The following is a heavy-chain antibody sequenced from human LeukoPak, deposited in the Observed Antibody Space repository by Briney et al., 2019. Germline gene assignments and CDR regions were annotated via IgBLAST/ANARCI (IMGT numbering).Heavy chain of an antibody. J-gene: IGHJ4*02. Sequence: GGSLRLSCAASGFTFSGFAMSWVRRTPGKGLEWVGRIKSKTDGGTTDYAAPVKGRFTISRDDSKNTLYLQMNSLKTEDTAVYYCTTESDFWSGYQKKPRGFDYWGQGTLVTVSS. D-gene: IGHD3-3*01. CDR3: TTESDFWSGYQKKPRGFDY. CDR1: GFTFSGFA. V-gene: IGHV3-15*01. CDR2: IKSKTDGGTT.